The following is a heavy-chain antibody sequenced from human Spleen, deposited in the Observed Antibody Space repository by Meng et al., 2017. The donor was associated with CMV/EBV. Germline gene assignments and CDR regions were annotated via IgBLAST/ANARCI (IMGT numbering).Heavy chain of an antibody. CDR3: ARDRDIVVVPAAYYYYYGMDV. CDR2: INGDGSSA. CDR1: GFSFSRHW. V-gene: IGHV3-74*01. Sequence: GESLKISCAASGFSFSRHWMHWVRQVPGKGLVWVSRINGDGSSANYADSVKGRFTISRDNAKNSLYLQMNSLRAEDTAVYYCARDRDIVVVPAAYYYYYGMDVWGQGTTVTVSS. J-gene: IGHJ6*02. D-gene: IGHD2-2*01.